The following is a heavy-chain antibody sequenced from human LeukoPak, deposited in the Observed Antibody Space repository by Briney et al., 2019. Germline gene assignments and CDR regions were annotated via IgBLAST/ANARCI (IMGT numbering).Heavy chain of an antibody. Sequence: PSETLSLTCAVYGGSFSGYYWTWIRQPPGKGLEWVGEINHSGSTNYSPSLKSRVTMSIDTSKNQFSLKLSSVTAADTAVYYCARGAPSPYYWGQGTLVTVSS. V-gene: IGHV4-34*01. CDR1: GGSFSGYY. J-gene: IGHJ4*02. CDR2: INHSGST. CDR3: ARGAPSPYY.